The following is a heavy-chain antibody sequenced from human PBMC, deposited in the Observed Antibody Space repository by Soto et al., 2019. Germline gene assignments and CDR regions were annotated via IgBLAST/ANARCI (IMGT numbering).Heavy chain of an antibody. CDR2: IFYSGST. D-gene: IGHD3-22*01. Sequence: PSETLSLTCTVSGGSISSSSYYWGWIRQPPGKGLEWIGSIFYSGSTYYNPSLKSRVTISVDTSKNQFSLKLSSVTAADTAVYYCARNAQGYYDRPLWGQGTLVTVS. CDR3: ARNAQGYYDRPL. CDR1: GGSISSSSYY. V-gene: IGHV4-39*01. J-gene: IGHJ4*02.